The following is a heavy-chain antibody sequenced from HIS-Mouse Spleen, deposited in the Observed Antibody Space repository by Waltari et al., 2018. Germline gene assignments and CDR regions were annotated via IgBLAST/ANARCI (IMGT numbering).Heavy chain of an antibody. V-gene: IGHV4-39*07. J-gene: IGHJ2*01. D-gene: IGHD6-13*01. CDR2: IYYSGST. Sequence: QLQLQESGLGLVKPSETLYLTCTVSGCSIRRSSSYWGWLRQPPGKGLEWIGSIYYSGSTYYNPSLKSRVTISVDTSKNQFSLKLSSVTAADTAVYYCAREIPYSSSWYDWYFDLWGRGTLVTVSS. CDR1: GCSIRRSSSY. CDR3: AREIPYSSSWYDWYFDL.